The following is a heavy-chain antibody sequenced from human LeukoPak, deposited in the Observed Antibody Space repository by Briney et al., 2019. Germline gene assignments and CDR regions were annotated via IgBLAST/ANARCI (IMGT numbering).Heavy chain of an antibody. CDR1: GGSISSSSYY. J-gene: IGHJ3*02. V-gene: IGHV4-39*07. D-gene: IGHD2-2*01. CDR2: IYYSGST. CDR3: ATMAGDIVVVPAALHDAFDI. Sequence: SETLSLTCTVSGGSISSSSYYWGWIRQPPGKGLEWIGSIYYSGSTYYNPSLKSRVTISVDTSKNQFSLKLSSVTAADTAVYYCATMAGDIVVVPAALHDAFDIWGQGTMVTVSS.